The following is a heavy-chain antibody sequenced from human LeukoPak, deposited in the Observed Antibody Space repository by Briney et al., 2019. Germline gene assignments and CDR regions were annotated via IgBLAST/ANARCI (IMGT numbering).Heavy chain of an antibody. CDR1: GFTFRTYN. D-gene: IGHD6-19*01. V-gene: IGHV3-21*04. CDR3: TRLGIAVDTFDY. Sequence: GGSLRLSCAASGFTFRTYNMNWVRQAPGKGLEWVSSISSSSSYIYYADSVKGRFTISRDNAKNSLYLQMNSLKTEDTAVYYCTRLGIAVDTFDYWGQGTLVTVSS. J-gene: IGHJ4*02. CDR2: ISSSSSYI.